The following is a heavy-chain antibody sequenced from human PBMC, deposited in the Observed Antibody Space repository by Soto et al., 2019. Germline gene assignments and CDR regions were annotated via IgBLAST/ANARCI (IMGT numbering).Heavy chain of an antibody. CDR3: ARSITGSGDAFDI. Sequence: SVKVSCKACGGTFSSYAISWVLQAPGQGLEWMGGIIPIFGTANYAQKFQGRVTITADESTSTAYMELSSLRSEDTAVYYCARSITGSGDAFDIWGQGTMVTVSS. CDR1: GGTFSSYA. J-gene: IGHJ3*02. V-gene: IGHV1-69*13. CDR2: IIPIFGTA. D-gene: IGHD2-21*01.